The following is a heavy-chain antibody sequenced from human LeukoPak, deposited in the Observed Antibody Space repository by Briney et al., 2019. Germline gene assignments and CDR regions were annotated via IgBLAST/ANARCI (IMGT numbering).Heavy chain of an antibody. CDR3: ARGGDYSGWFDP. Sequence: GGSLRLSCAASGFTFSSYNMNWVRQAPGKGLEWVSYMSSSTSAIYYADSVKGRFTISRDNAKNSLYLQMNYLRAEDTAVYYCARGGDYSGWFDPWGRGTLVTVSS. CDR1: GFTFSSYN. CDR2: MSSSTSAI. J-gene: IGHJ5*02. V-gene: IGHV3-48*01. D-gene: IGHD1-26*01.